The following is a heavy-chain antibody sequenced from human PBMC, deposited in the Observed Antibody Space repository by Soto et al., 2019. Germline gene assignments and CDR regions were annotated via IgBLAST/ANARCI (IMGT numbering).Heavy chain of an antibody. CDR3: ARTGYSSGWYRRDYYYGMDV. J-gene: IGHJ6*02. V-gene: IGHV1-69*13. CDR2: IIPIFGTA. Sequence: SVKVSCKASGGTFSSYAISWVRQAPGQGLEWMGGIIPIFGTANYAQKFQGRVTITADESTSTAYMELSSLRSEDTAVYYCARTGYSSGWYRRDYYYGMDVWGQGTTVTVSS. D-gene: IGHD6-19*01. CDR1: GGTFSSYA.